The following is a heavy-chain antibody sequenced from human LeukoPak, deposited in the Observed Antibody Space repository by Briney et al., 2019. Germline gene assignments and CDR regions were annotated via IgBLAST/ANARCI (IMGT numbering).Heavy chain of an antibody. V-gene: IGHV3-30*04. Sequence: GRSLRLSCAASGFTFSSYAMHWVRQAPGKGLEWVAVISYDGSNKYYADSVKGRFTISRDNSKNTLYLQMNSLRAEDTAVYYCARGLQETLAWLKALSAFDIWGQGTMVTVSS. CDR2: ISYDGSNK. CDR1: GFTFSSYA. J-gene: IGHJ3*02. CDR3: ARGLQETLAWLKALSAFDI. D-gene: IGHD5-24*01.